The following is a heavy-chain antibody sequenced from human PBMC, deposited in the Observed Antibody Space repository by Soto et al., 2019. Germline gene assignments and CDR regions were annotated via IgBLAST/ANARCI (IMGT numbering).Heavy chain of an antibody. CDR3: ARGPQAYSSSSPHYYYYGMDV. V-gene: IGHV3-7*03. J-gene: IGHJ6*02. CDR2: IKQDGSEK. CDR1: GFTFSTYW. Sequence: EVQVVESGGGLVQPGGSLRLSCTGSGFTFSTYWMSWVRQAPGKGLEWVANIKQDGSEKYYVDSVKGRFTISRDNAKNSLYLQMNSLRAEDTAVYYCARGPQAYSSSSPHYYYYGMDVWGQGTTVTVSS. D-gene: IGHD6-6*01.